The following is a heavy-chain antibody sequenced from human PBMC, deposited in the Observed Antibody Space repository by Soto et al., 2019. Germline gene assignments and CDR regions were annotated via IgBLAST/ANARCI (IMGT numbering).Heavy chain of an antibody. CDR2: ISGSGGST. Sequence: PGGSLRLSCAASGFTFSSYAMSWVRQAPGKGLEWVSAISGSGGSTYYADSVKGRFTISRDNSKNTLYLQMNSLRAEDTAVYYCAKGFSYSSSWRYFDYWGQGTLVTVSS. CDR3: AKGFSYSSSWRYFDY. CDR1: GFTFSSYA. D-gene: IGHD6-13*01. J-gene: IGHJ4*02. V-gene: IGHV3-23*01.